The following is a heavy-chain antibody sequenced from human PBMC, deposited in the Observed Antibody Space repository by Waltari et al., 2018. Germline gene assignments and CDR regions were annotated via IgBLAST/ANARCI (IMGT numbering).Heavy chain of an antibody. J-gene: IGHJ4*02. D-gene: IGHD2-15*01. Sequence: EVQVVQSGAEVKKPGATVKISCNVSGHTFSDNFIPWVQRAPGKGLEWMELLDPEDGETMYGENSQGKVIMTADRSTATAYMELSRLTSEDTAVFYCATEPSSPHMTSILRGIDSWGQGTLVTVSS. CDR3: ATEPSSPHMTSILRGIDS. CDR1: GHTFSDNF. CDR2: LDPEDGET. V-gene: IGHV1-69-2*01.